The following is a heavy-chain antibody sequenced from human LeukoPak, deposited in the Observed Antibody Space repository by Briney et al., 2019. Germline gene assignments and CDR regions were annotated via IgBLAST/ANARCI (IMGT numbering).Heavy chain of an antibody. V-gene: IGHV3-30*03. D-gene: IGHD3-22*01. CDR3: ARGYYDSSGQENGAFDI. J-gene: IGHJ3*02. Sequence: GGSLRLSCAASGFTFSSYGMHWVRQAPGKGLEWVAVISYDGSNKYYADSVKGRFTISRDNSKNTLYLQMNSLRAEDTAVYYCARGYYDSSGQENGAFDIWGQGTMVTVSS. CDR1: GFTFSSYG. CDR2: ISYDGSNK.